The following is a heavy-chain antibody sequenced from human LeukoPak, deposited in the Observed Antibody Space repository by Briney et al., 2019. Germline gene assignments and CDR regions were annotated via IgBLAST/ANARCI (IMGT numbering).Heavy chain of an antibody. J-gene: IGHJ4*02. Sequence: SETLSLTCTVSGGSISSGDYYWSWIRQPAGKGLEWIGRIYTSGSTNYNPSLKSRVTISVDTSKNQFSLKLSSVTAADTAVYYCARDRRDGYNLYYFDLWGQGTLVTVPS. CDR1: GGSISSGDYY. CDR3: ARDRRDGYNLYYFDL. CDR2: IYTSGST. D-gene: IGHD5-24*01. V-gene: IGHV4-61*02.